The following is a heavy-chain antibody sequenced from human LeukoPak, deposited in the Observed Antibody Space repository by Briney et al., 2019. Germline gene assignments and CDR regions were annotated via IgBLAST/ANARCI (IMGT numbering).Heavy chain of an antibody. CDR2: ISNDGSNQ. Sequence: GRSLRLSCAASGFTFSSYAMHWVRQAPGKGLEWVAGISNDGSNQYYADSVKGRFTISRDNSKNTLYLQMNSLRAEDTAVYYCAKDLQDSTTGFFYFDYWGQGTLVTVSS. CDR1: GFTFSSYA. J-gene: IGHJ4*02. V-gene: IGHV3-30-3*01. CDR3: AKDLQDSTTGFFYFDY. D-gene: IGHD4-17*01.